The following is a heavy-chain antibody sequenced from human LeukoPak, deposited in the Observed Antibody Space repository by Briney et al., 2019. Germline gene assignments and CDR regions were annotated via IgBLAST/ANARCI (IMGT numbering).Heavy chain of an antibody. J-gene: IGHJ4*02. Sequence: SETLSLICTVSGGSISSYYWSWIRQPPGRGLEWIGYFYYSGSTNYNPSLKSRVSISVDTSKNQFSLKLSSVTTADTAVYYCARGDMTTVTTMGYWGQGTLVTVSS. V-gene: IGHV4-59*01. CDR1: GGSISSYY. CDR2: FYYSGST. CDR3: ARGDMTTVTTMGY. D-gene: IGHD4-17*01.